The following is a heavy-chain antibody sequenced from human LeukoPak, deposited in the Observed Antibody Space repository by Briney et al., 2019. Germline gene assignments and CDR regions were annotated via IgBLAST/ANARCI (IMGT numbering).Heavy chain of an antibody. V-gene: IGHV3-23*01. CDR1: GFAFSSYS. Sequence: GGSLRLSCAASGFAFSSYSMNWVRQAPGKGLEWVATISGSGVMTYYADSVKGRFTVSGDNSKNTLYLQMNSLRAEDTAVYYCASALYGSGSRDAFDIWGQGTMVTVSS. CDR2: ISGSGVMT. D-gene: IGHD3-10*01. J-gene: IGHJ3*02. CDR3: ASALYGSGSRDAFDI.